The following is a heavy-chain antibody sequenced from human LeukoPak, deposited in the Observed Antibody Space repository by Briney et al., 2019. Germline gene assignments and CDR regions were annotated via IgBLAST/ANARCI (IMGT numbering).Heavy chain of an antibody. J-gene: IGHJ4*02. Sequence: GASVKVSFKASGGTFSSYAISWVRQAPGQGLEWMGGIIPIFGTANYAQKFQGRVTITADESTSTAYMELSSLRSEDTAVYYCASGRYSGYDYYFDYWGQGTLVTVSS. CDR3: ASGRYSGYDYYFDY. CDR1: GGTFSSYA. V-gene: IGHV1-69*13. D-gene: IGHD5-12*01. CDR2: IIPIFGTA.